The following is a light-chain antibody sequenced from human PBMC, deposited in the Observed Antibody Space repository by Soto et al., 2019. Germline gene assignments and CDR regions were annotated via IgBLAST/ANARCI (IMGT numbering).Light chain of an antibody. V-gene: IGKV3-11*01. CDR1: QSGSTY. CDR3: QQRSNRQIT. CDR2: DAS. Sequence: IVLTPAPATLSLSPGESATLSCRASQSGSTYFASYQQKPGQAPRLLIDDASNRGTSSPARFRGSGAGTDFTLTISSLEPDDFAVYYCQQRSNRQITFGQGTRLEIK. J-gene: IGKJ5*01.